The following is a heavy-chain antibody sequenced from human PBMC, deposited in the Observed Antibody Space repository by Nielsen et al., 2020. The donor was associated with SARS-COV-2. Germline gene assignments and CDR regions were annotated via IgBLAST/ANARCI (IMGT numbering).Heavy chain of an antibody. J-gene: IGHJ4*02. Sequence: SETLSLTCTVSGGSISSSSYYWGWIRQPPGKGLEWIGSIYYSGSTYYNPSLKSRVTISVDTSKNQFSLKLSSVTAADTAVYYRARHVRQWLEISPNYFDYWGQGTLVTVSS. V-gene: IGHV4-39*01. CDR2: IYYSGST. CDR1: GGSISSSSYY. D-gene: IGHD6-19*01. CDR3: ARHVRQWLEISPNYFDY.